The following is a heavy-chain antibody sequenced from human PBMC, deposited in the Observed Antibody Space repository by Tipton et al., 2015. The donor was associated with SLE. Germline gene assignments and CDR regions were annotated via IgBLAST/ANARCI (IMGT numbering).Heavy chain of an antibody. CDR3: AREGRGWDDY. CDR2: IYYSGST. J-gene: IGHJ4*02. CDR1: GGSISSGGYY. Sequence: TLSLTCTVSGGSISSGGYYWSWIRQHPGKGLEWIGYIYYSGSTNYNPSLKSRVTISVDTSKNQFSLKLSSVAAADTAVYYCAREGRGWDDYWGQGTLVTVSS. V-gene: IGHV4-31*03. D-gene: IGHD3-10*01.